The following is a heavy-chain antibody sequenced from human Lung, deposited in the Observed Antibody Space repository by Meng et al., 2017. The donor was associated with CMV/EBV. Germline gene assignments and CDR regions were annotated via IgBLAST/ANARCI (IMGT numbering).Heavy chain of an antibody. D-gene: IGHD1-26*01. CDR2: ISGNGNTI. CDR1: GFSFSDHY. Sequence: GESLKISCAASGFSFSDHYMSWIRQAPGKGLEWVSYISGNGNTIYYADSVKGRFTISRDNAKNSLYLQMNSLRVEDTAVYYCAREASGSYYAFYFDYWGQGXLVTVSS. V-gene: IGHV3-11*04. J-gene: IGHJ4*02. CDR3: AREASGSYYAFYFDY.